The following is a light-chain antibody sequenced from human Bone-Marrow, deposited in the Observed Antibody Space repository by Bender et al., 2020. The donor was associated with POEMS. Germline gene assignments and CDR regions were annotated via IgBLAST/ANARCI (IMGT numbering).Light chain of an antibody. J-gene: IGLJ3*02. CDR2: SSH. Sequence: QSVLTQPPSASGTPGQRVTISCSGGSSNIGAHAVNWYQHLPGTAPTLLIYSSHRRPSEVPDRFSGSRSGTSASLAISGFQSEDEADYYCAVWDDSLNGWVFGVGTKLTIL. CDR1: SSNIGAHA. CDR3: AVWDDSLNGWV. V-gene: IGLV1-44*01.